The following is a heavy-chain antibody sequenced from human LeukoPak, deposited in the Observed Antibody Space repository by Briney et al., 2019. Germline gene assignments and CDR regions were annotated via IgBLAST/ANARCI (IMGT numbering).Heavy chain of an antibody. V-gene: IGHV3-64*01. CDR1: GFTFSSYA. CDR2: ISSNGGST. D-gene: IGHD3/OR15-3a*01. CDR3: ASLDNGY. J-gene: IGHJ4*02. Sequence: GGSLRLSCAASGFTFSSYAMHWVRQAPGKGLDYVSAISSNGGSTYYANSVKGRFTISRDNSKNTLYLQMGSLRAEDMAVYYCASLDNGYWGQGTLVTVSS.